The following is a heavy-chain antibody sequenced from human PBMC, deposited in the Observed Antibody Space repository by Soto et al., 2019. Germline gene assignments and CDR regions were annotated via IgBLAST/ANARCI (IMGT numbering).Heavy chain of an antibody. CDR3: ARQTRWFDP. CDR2: IYYSGST. Sequence: PWETLSLTCTVSGGSISNYFCNWIRQPAGKGLEWIGSIYYSGSTYYNPSLKSRVTISVDTSKNQFSLKLSSVTAADTAVYYCARQTRWFDPWGQGTLVTVSS. V-gene: IGHV4-59*05. J-gene: IGHJ5*02. CDR1: GGSISNYF.